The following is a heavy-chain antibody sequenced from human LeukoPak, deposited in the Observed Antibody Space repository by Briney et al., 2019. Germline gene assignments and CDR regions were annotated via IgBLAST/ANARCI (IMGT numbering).Heavy chain of an antibody. D-gene: IGHD3-10*01. J-gene: IGHJ4*02. Sequence: GGSLRLSCAASGFTFDDYAMHWVRQAPGKGLEWVSLISWDGGSTYYADSVKGRFTISRDNSKDSLYLQMNSLRAEDTALYYCAKDMAAYYYASGNIDYWGQGTLVTVSS. CDR2: ISWDGGST. CDR3: AKDMAAYYYASGNIDY. CDR1: GFTFDDYA. V-gene: IGHV3-43D*03.